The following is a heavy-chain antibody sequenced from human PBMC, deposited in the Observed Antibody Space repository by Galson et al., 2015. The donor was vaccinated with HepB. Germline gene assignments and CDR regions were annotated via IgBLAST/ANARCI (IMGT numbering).Heavy chain of an antibody. D-gene: IGHD3-10*01. Sequence: SVKVSCKASGYTFTGYYMHWVRQAPGQGLEWMGWINPNSGGTNYAQKFQGWVTMTRDTSISTAYMELSRLRSDDTAVYYCARDVGGLLWFGEVGWFDPWGQGILVTVSS. CDR1: GYTFTGYY. J-gene: IGHJ5*02. CDR2: INPNSGGT. V-gene: IGHV1-2*04. CDR3: ARDVGGLLWFGEVGWFDP.